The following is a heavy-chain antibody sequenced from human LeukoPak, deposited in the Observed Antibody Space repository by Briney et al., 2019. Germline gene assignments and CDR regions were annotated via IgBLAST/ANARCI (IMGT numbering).Heavy chain of an antibody. J-gene: IGHJ4*02. CDR3: ARGVEWLQSSEYFDY. D-gene: IGHD5-24*01. CDR2: IYYSGST. V-gene: IGHV4-59*01. Sequence: SETLSLTCTVSGGSISSYYWSWIRQPPGKGLEWIGYIYYSGSTNYNPSLKSRVTISVDTSKNQFSLKLSSVTAADMAVYYCARGVEWLQSSEYFDYWGQGTLVTVSS. CDR1: GGSISSYY.